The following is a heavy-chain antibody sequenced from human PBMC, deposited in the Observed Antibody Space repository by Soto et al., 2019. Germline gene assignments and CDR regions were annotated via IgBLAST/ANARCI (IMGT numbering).Heavy chain of an antibody. D-gene: IGHD2-2*02. CDR3: AKPSSVPAAINPTNFDY. CDR2: ISFDGSKK. J-gene: IGHJ4*02. CDR1: GFSFSSFA. V-gene: IGHV3-30*18. Sequence: GGSLRLSCAASGFSFSSFAMHWVRQAPGKGLEWVALISFDGSKKYYADSVKGRFTIARDNSKNTLYLQMNSLRPEDTAVFYCAKPSSVPAAINPTNFDYWGQGTLVTVSS.